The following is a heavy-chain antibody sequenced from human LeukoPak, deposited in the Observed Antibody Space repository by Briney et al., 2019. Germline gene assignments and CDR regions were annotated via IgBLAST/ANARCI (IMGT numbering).Heavy chain of an antibody. CDR1: GFTFSSYW. CDR2: INSDGSST. CDR3: ARDNKHDFWSGYSNSLDY. Sequence: GGSLRLSCAASGFTFSSYWMHWVRQAPGKGLVWVSRINSDGSSTSYADSVKGRFTISRDNAKNTLYLQMNSLRAEDTAVYYCARDNKHDFWSGYSNSLDYWGQGTLVTVSS. V-gene: IGHV3-74*01. J-gene: IGHJ4*02. D-gene: IGHD3-3*01.